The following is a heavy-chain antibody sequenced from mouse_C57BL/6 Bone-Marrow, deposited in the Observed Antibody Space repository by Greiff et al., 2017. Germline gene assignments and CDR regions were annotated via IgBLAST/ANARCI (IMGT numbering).Heavy chain of an antibody. Sequence: VQLQESGPELVKPGASVKISCKASGYAFSSSWMNWVKQRPGKGLEWIGRIYPGDGDTNYNGKFKGKATLTADKSSSTAYMQLSSLTSEDSAVYFCARWGPTTDYFDYWGQGTTLTVSS. CDR1: GYAFSSSW. CDR3: ARWGPTTDYFDY. J-gene: IGHJ2*01. CDR2: IYPGDGDT. D-gene: IGHD1-1*01. V-gene: IGHV1-82*01.